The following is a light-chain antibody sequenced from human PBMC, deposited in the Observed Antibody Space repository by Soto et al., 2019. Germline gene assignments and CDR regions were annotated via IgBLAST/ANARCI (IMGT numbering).Light chain of an antibody. CDR2: SNN. V-gene: IGLV1-44*01. CDR3: AAWDDSLNGLL. J-gene: IGLJ2*01. Sequence: QSVLTQPPSASGTPGQRVTISCFGSSSNIGSHAVNWYQQLPGTAPKLLIYSNNQRPSGVPDRFSGSKSGTSASLAISGLQSEDEADYYCAAWDDSLNGLLFGGGTKLTVL. CDR1: SSNIGSHA.